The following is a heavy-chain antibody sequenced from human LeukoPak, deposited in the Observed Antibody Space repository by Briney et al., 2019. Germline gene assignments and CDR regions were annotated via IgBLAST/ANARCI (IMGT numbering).Heavy chain of an antibody. J-gene: IGHJ4*02. CDR3: AKGDFGSWANFDY. V-gene: IGHV1-69*04. CDR1: GGTFSSYA. D-gene: IGHD2-15*01. CDR2: IIPILGIA. Sequence: ASVKVSCKASGGTFSSYAISWVRQAPGQGLEWMGRIIPILGIANYAQKFQGRVTITADKSTSTAYMELSSLRSEDTAVYYCAKGDFGSWANFDYWGQGTLVTVSS.